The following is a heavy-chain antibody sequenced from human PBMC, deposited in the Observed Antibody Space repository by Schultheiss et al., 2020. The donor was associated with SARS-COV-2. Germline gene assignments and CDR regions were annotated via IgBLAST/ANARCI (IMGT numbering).Heavy chain of an antibody. J-gene: IGHJ4*02. CDR3: ARNPGVDVLIGFYGAELYYFDY. Sequence: SETLSLTCTVSGGSISRYYWSWIRQPPGKGLEWIGYIYYTGNTKYNHSLKSRVTMTVDTSNNQFSLNLSSMTAADTAVYYCARNPGVDVLIGFYGAELYYFDYWGQGTLVTVSS. CDR1: GGSISRYY. D-gene: IGHD3-9*01. V-gene: IGHV4-59*01. CDR2: IYYTGNT.